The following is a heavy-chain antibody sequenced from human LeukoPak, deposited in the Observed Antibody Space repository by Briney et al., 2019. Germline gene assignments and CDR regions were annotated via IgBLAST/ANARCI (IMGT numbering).Heavy chain of an antibody. J-gene: IGHJ4*02. CDR3: ARGREYYGSGSSRYFDY. D-gene: IGHD3-10*01. CDR2: INHSGST. Sequence: SETLSLTCAVYGGSFSGYYWSWIRQPPGKGLEWIGEINHSGSTNYNPSLKSRVTISVDTSKNQFSLKLSSVTAADTAVYYCARGREYYGSGSSRYFDYWGQGTLVTVSS. V-gene: IGHV4-34*01. CDR1: GGSFSGYY.